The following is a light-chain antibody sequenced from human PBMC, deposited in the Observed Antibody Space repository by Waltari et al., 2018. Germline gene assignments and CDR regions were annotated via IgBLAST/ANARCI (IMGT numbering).Light chain of an antibody. V-gene: IGKV3-15*01. CDR3: QQYDSWPPYT. Sequence: VVTQSPDTLSVYPGDRATVSCRASQSVGDHVAWYQQRAGQPPRLLIYGASARATDIPARFSGSGSGTEFTLTISSLQSEDFAVYYCQQYDSWPPYTFGQGTKLEMK. CDR2: GAS. J-gene: IGKJ2*01. CDR1: QSVGDH.